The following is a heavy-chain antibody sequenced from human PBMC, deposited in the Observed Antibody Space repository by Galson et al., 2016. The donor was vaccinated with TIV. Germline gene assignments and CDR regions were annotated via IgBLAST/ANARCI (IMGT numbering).Heavy chain of an antibody. D-gene: IGHD1-1*01. J-gene: IGHJ6*02. V-gene: IGHV1-2*02. Sequence: SVKVSCKASGYTITGYFMHWVRQAPGQGFEWMGWINPNSGGTNFAQKFQDRVTMTRDTSINTVYMEVSRLKTDDTALYYCARDRRRGYLSYNGMDVWGQGTTVIVAS. CDR1: GYTITGYF. CDR2: INPNSGGT. CDR3: ARDRRRGYLSYNGMDV.